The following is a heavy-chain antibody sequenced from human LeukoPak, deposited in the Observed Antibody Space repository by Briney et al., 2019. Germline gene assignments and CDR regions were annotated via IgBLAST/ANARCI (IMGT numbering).Heavy chain of an antibody. CDR1: GDSINTGGYY. CDR3: ARQDDQDHGDPNWFDP. Sequence: SETMSLTCSASGDSINTGGYYWGWVRQSPGKGLEWIGSIRFSGTTFYNPSFRGRVAISIDTSRNEFSLRATSVTATDTAIYYCARQDDQDHGDPNWFDPWGQGILVTVSS. J-gene: IGHJ5*02. CDR2: IRFSGTT. D-gene: IGHD4-17*01. V-gene: IGHV4-39*01.